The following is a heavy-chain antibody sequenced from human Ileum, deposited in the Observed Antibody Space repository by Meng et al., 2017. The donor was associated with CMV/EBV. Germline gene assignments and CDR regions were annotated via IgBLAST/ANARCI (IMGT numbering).Heavy chain of an antibody. CDR3: ASGRLQFTPSALQH. CDR1: GEPLNGFF. Sequence: QVQSQQWGAGLVKPSETLSLTCAVSGEPLNGFFCSWIRQPPGRGLEWIGEVNNRGRTNYNPSLKSRLTISIDTSKRQLSLMVTSVTAADSAIYYCASGRLQFTPSALQHWGPGTLVTASS. J-gene: IGHJ1*01. D-gene: IGHD5-24*01. CDR2: VNNRGRT. V-gene: IGHV4-34*02.